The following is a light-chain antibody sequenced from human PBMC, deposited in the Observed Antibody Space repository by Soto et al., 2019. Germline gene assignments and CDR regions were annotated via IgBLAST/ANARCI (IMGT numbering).Light chain of an antibody. J-gene: IGKJ5*01. CDR2: GAS. CDR1: QSVTTR. Sequence: IVLTQSPGTLSLSPGERLTLSCSASQSVTTRLAWYQHKPGQAPRLLMSGASSRASGIPDRFSGSGSGTDFTLTISSLQSEDFAVYYCQQYNNWPSITFGQGTRLEIK. CDR3: QQYNNWPSIT. V-gene: IGKV3D-15*01.